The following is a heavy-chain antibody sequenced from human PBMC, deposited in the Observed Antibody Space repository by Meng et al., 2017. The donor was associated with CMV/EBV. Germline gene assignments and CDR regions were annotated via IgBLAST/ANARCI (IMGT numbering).Heavy chain of an antibody. J-gene: IGHJ3*02. CDR3: ARRTYDILTGYYLDAFDI. V-gene: IGHV5-51*01. Sequence: KVSCKGSGYSFTSYWIGWVRQMPGKGLEWMGIIYPGDSDTRYSPSFQGQVTISADKSISTAYLQWSSLKASDTAMYYCARRTYDILTGYYLDAFDIWGQGTMVTVSS. CDR1: GYSFTSYW. D-gene: IGHD3-9*01. CDR2: IYPGDSDT.